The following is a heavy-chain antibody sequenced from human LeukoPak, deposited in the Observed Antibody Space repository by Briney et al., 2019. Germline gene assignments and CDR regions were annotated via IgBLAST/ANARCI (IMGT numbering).Heavy chain of an antibody. Sequence: GGSLRLSCAASGFTFSSYAMSWVRQAPGKGLEWVSAISGSGGSTYYADSVKVRFTISRDNSKNTLYLQMNSLRAEDTAVYYCAKVALRYFDWFHFDYWGQGTLVTVSS. D-gene: IGHD3-9*01. CDR2: ISGSGGST. CDR1: GFTFSSYA. CDR3: AKVALRYFDWFHFDY. V-gene: IGHV3-23*01. J-gene: IGHJ4*02.